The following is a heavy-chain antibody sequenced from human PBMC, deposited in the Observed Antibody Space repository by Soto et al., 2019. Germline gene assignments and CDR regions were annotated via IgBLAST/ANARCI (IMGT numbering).Heavy chain of an antibody. CDR2: ISISSSDR. CDR1: GFTLRTYT. CDR3: VRGMNPLF. Sequence: PGGSLRLSCAASGFTLRTYTMNWVRQAPGKGLEWVSSISISSSDRYYADSVRGRFTISRDNAKNALYLQTNSLRADDTAVYFCVRGMNPLFGGQGTLVTVSS. J-gene: IGHJ4*01. V-gene: IGHV3-21*06.